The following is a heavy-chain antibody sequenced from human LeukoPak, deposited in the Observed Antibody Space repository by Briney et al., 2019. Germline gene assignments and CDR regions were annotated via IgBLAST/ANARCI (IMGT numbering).Heavy chain of an antibody. J-gene: IGHJ4*02. V-gene: IGHV3-9*01. CDR3: AREGSYDSSGYYSDGFFDY. Sequence: GGSLRLSCAASGFTFDDYAMHWVRQAPGKGLEWVSGISWNSGSIGYADSVKGRFTISRDNAKNSLYPQMNSLRAEDTAVYYCAREGSYDSSGYYSDGFFDYWGQGTLVTVSS. CDR1: GFTFDDYA. CDR2: ISWNSGSI. D-gene: IGHD3-22*01.